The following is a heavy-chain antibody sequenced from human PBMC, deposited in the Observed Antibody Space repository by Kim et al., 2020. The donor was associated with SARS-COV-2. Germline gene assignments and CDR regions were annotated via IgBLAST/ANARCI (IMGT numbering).Heavy chain of an antibody. CDR1: GYTFTSYA. D-gene: IGHD6-19*01. CDR2: INTNTGNP. CDR3: AREGDFRLAVAVAGIKGSERENTLYYFDY. V-gene: IGHV7-4-1*01. J-gene: IGHJ4*02. Sequence: ASVKVSCKASGYTFTSYAMNWVRQAPGQGLEWMGWINTNTGNPTYAQGFTGRFVFSLDTSVSTAYLQICSLKAEDTAVYYCAREGDFRLAVAVAGIKGSERENTLYYFDYWGQGTLVTVSS.